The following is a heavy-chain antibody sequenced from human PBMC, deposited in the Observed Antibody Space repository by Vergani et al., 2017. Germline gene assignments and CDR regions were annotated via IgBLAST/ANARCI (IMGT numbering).Heavy chain of an antibody. J-gene: IGHJ3*02. Sequence: QVQLVQSGAEVKKPGSSVKVSCKASGGTFSSYAISWVRQAPGQGLEWMGGIIPIFGTANYAQKFQGRVTITADESTSTAYMELSSLRSEDTAVYYCARDREYYDFWSGYYTEYAFDIWGQGTMVTVSS. CDR3: ARDREYYDFWSGYYTEYAFDI. CDR2: IIPIFGTA. D-gene: IGHD3-3*01. CDR1: GGTFSSYA. V-gene: IGHV1-69*01.